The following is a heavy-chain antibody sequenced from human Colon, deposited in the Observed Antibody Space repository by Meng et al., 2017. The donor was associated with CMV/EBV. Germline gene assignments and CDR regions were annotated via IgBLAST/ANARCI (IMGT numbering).Heavy chain of an antibody. CDR2: ISASGIST. Sequence: GESLKISCAASGFTLSSSAVTWVRRAPGKGLEWVSVISASGISTYYADSVKGRFTISRDNSKNTLYLQMNSLRVEDTATYYCVRGGYDFWTDYLHYWGQGALVTVSS. CDR3: VRGGYDFWTDYLHY. D-gene: IGHD3/OR15-3a*01. CDR1: GFTLSSSA. J-gene: IGHJ4*02. V-gene: IGHV3-23*01.